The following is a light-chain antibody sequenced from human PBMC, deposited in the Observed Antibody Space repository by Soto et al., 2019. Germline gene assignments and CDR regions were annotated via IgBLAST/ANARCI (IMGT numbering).Light chain of an antibody. CDR3: QQYNSFPPT. CDR1: QGISSW. CDR2: AAS. Sequence: DIQMTQSPSSLSASVGDRVTITCRASQGISSWLAWYQQKPEKAPKSLMYAASSWQSGVPSRFSSSGSRTDFTLTISSLQPEDFATYYCQQYNSFPPTFGGGTKVEIK. J-gene: IGKJ4*01. V-gene: IGKV1D-16*01.